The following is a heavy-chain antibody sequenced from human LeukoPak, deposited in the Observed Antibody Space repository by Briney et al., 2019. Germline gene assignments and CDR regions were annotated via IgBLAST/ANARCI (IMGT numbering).Heavy chain of an antibody. CDR1: GFTFSSYA. CDR2: ISGSGGSA. Sequence: PGGSLRLSCAASGFTFSSYAMSWVRQAPGKGLEWVSAISGSGGSAYYADSVKGRFTISRDNSKNTLYLQMNSLRAEDTAVYYCAKDILYYYDSNFDYWGQGTLVTVSS. V-gene: IGHV3-23*01. J-gene: IGHJ4*02. CDR3: AKDILYYYDSNFDY. D-gene: IGHD3-22*01.